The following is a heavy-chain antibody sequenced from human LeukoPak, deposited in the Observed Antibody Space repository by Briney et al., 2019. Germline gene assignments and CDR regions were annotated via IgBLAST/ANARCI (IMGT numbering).Heavy chain of an antibody. CDR2: INPNSGGT. CDR3: ARAGYCSGGSCYRGFDP. V-gene: IGHV1-2*02. Sequence: ASVKVSCKASGYTFTGYYMHWVRPAPGQGLEWMGWINPNSGGTNYAQKFQGRVTMTRDTAISTAYMELSRLRSDDTAVYYCARAGYCSGGSCYRGFDPWGQGTLVTVSS. J-gene: IGHJ5*02. D-gene: IGHD2-15*01. CDR1: GYTFTGYY.